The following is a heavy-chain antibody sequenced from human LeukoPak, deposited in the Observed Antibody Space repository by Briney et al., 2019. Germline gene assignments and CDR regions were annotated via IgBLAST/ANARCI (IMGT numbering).Heavy chain of an antibody. CDR3: ASLMTTVTTVFDY. V-gene: IGHV1-69*01. D-gene: IGHD4-17*01. J-gene: IGHJ4*02. Sequence: EWMGGIIPIFGTANYAQKFQGRVTITADESTSTAYMELSSLRSEDTAVYYCASLMTTVTTVFDYWGQGTLVTVSS. CDR2: IIPIFGTA.